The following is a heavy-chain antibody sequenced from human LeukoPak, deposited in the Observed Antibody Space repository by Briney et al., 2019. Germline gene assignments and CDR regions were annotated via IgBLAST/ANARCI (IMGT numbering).Heavy chain of an antibody. D-gene: IGHD6-6*01. CDR3: ATDPRYSSSSQGDY. Sequence: ASVKVSCKVSGYTLTELSMHWVRQAPGKGLEWMGGFDPEDGETIYAQKFQGRVTMTEDTSTDTAYMELSSLRSEDTAVYYCATDPRYSSSSQGDYWGQGTLVTVSS. CDR1: GYTLTELS. J-gene: IGHJ4*02. CDR2: FDPEDGET. V-gene: IGHV1-24*01.